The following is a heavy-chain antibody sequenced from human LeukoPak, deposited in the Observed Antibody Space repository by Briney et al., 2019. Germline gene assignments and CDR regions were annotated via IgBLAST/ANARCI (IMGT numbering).Heavy chain of an antibody. CDR3: ARDGPHYYDSSGL. Sequence: GGSLRLSCAASGFTFSSYWMSWVRQAPGKGLEWVANIKQDGSEKYYVDSVKGRFTISRDNAKNSLYLQMNSLRAEDTAVYYCARDGPHYYDSSGLWGQGTLVTVSS. D-gene: IGHD3-22*01. J-gene: IGHJ4*02. V-gene: IGHV3-7*01. CDR1: GFTFSSYW. CDR2: IKQDGSEK.